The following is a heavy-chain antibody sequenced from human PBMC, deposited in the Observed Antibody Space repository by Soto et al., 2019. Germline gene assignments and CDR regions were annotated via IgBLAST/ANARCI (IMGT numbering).Heavy chain of an antibody. CDR3: ARHPSGSTYRNADYYYYMDV. CDR2: VFFTGKT. V-gene: IGHV4-39*01. J-gene: IGHJ6*03. D-gene: IGHD1-26*01. Sequence: QLQLQESGPGLVRPSETLSLSCTVSGASIRSSSYYWGWARQPPGKGLEWIGNVFFTGKTYYNPSLKSRVVMSADTSQNQFSLKLSSVTAADTAVYYCARHPSGSTYRNADYYYYMDVWGKGTTVSVSS. CDR1: GASIRSSSYY.